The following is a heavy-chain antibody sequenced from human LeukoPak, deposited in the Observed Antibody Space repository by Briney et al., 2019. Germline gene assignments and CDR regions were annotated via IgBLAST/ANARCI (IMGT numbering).Heavy chain of an antibody. CDR1: GFTFDDYA. J-gene: IGHJ6*03. CDR2: ISRNSGSI. CDR3: ARVGGSYYYYYYYMDV. V-gene: IGHV3-9*01. D-gene: IGHD1-26*01. Sequence: GGSLRLSCAASGFTFDDYAMHWVRQAPGKGLEWVSGISRNSGSIGYADSVKGRFTISRDNAKNSLYLQMNSLRSDDTAVYYCARVGGSYYYYYYYMDVWGKGTTVTVSS.